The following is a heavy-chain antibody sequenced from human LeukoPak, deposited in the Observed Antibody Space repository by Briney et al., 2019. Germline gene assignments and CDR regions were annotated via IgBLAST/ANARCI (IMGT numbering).Heavy chain of an antibody. CDR1: GYTFTGYY. CDR2: INPNSGGT. CDR3: ARDITGRYYFDY. V-gene: IGHV1-2*02. J-gene: IGHJ4*02. Sequence: ASVKVSCKASGYTFTGYYMHWVRQAPGQGLEWMGWINPNSGGTNYAQKFQGRVTMTRDTSISTAYTELSRLRSDDTAVYYCARDITGRYYFDYWGQGTLVTVSS. D-gene: IGHD1-20*01.